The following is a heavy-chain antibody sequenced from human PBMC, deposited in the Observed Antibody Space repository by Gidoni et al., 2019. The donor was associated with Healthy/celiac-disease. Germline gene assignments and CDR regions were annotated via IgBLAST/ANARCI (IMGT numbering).Heavy chain of an antibody. CDR3: ARERGFNWNYVYP. CDR1: GYSISSGYY. D-gene: IGHD1-7*01. V-gene: IGHV4-38-2*02. CDR2: IYHSGST. Sequence: QVQLQESGPGLVKPSETLSLTCTVSGYSISSGYYWGWIRQPPGKGLEWIGSIYHSGSTYYTPSLKSRVTISVDTSKNQFSLKLSSVTAADTAVYYCARERGFNWNYVYPWGQGTLVTVSS. J-gene: IGHJ5*02.